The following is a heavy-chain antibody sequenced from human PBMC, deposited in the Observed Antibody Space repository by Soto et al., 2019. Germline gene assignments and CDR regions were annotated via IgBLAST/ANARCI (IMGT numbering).Heavy chain of an antibody. J-gene: IGHJ4*02. D-gene: IGHD6-13*01. CDR2: IYYSGST. CDR1: GGSISSYY. CDR3: ARDGGPPGIAAAGTYFDY. V-gene: IGHV4-59*01. Sequence: SETLSLTCTVSGGSISSYYWSWIRQPPGKGLEWIGYIYYSGSTNYNPSLKSRVTISVDTSKNQFSLKLSSVTAADTAVYYCARDGGPPGIAAAGTYFDYWGQGTLVTVSS.